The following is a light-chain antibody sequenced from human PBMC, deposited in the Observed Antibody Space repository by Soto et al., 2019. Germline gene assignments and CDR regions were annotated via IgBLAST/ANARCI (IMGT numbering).Light chain of an antibody. V-gene: IGLV1-44*01. CDR1: SSNIGGNS. J-gene: IGLJ2*01. CDR2: SNH. CDR3: STWDNSLRGLV. Sequence: QSVLTQPPSASGAPGQGISISCSGSSSNIGGNSVSWYRQVPGTAPKLLIFSNHQRPSGVPDRFSGSKSGTSASLAISGLQSEDEADYYYSTWDNSLRGLVFGGVTKVTVL.